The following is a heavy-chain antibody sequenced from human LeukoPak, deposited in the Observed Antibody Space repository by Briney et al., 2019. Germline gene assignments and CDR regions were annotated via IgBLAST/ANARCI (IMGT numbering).Heavy chain of an antibody. D-gene: IGHD3-22*01. Sequence: SETLSLTCTVSGGSISSSSYYWGWIRQPPGKGLEWIGSIYYSGSTNYNPSLKSRVTISVDTSKNQFSLKLSSVTAADTAVYYCARGGWNKFDYWGQGTLVTVSS. CDR3: ARGGWNKFDY. CDR1: GGSISSSSYY. V-gene: IGHV4-39*07. J-gene: IGHJ4*02. CDR2: IYYSGST.